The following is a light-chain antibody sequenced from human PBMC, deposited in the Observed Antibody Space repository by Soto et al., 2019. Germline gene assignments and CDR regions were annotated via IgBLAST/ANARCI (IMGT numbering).Light chain of an antibody. V-gene: IGKV1-5*03. CDR1: QNINSW. J-gene: IGKJ1*01. CDR2: EAS. Sequence: IQMTQSPSSLSASVGDRVTITCRASQNINSWLAWYQQKPGKAPKLLIYEASTLERGVPSRFGGSGSGTEFTLTISSLQSDDFGTYYCQQYNAYSWTFGQGTKVDIK. CDR3: QQYNAYSWT.